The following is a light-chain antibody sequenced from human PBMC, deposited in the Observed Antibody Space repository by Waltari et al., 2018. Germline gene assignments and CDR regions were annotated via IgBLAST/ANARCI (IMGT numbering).Light chain of an antibody. CDR2: YAN. CDR3: QQGNSNPLT. J-gene: IGKJ4*01. Sequence: IQMSQSPSSLSASVGDSVTITCRASQGISSYLNWYQQKPGKAPKLLIYYANSLASGVPSRFSGSGSGTEFTLTISSLQPEDFATYYCQQGNSNPLTFGGGTKVEIK. CDR1: QGISSY. V-gene: IGKV1-13*02.